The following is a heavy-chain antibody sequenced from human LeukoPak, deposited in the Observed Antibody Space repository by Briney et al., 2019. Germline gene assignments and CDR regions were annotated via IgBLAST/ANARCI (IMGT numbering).Heavy chain of an antibody. CDR1: GASVSSSTYS. CDR2: IYYSGST. J-gene: IGHJ5*02. CDR3: AREGIAVAGRSGWFDP. D-gene: IGHD6-19*01. Sequence: SETLSLTCTVSGASVSSSTYSWGWIRQPPGKGLEWIASIYYSGSTNYNPSLKSRVTISVDTSKNQFSLKLSSVTAADTAVYYCAREGIAVAGRSGWFDPWGQGTLVTVSS. V-gene: IGHV4-39*07.